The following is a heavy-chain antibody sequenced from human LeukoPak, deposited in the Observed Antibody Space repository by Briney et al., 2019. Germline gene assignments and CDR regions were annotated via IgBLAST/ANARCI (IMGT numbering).Heavy chain of an antibody. V-gene: IGHV3-23*01. Sequence: GGSLRLSCAASGFTFSSYAMSWVRQAPGKGLEWVSAISGSGGSTYYADSVKGRFTISRDNSKNTLYLQMNSLRAEDTAVYNCARGRGSYSLDYWGQGTLVTVSS. CDR3: ARGRGSYSLDY. D-gene: IGHD3-10*01. J-gene: IGHJ4*02. CDR2: ISGSGGST. CDR1: GFTFSSYA.